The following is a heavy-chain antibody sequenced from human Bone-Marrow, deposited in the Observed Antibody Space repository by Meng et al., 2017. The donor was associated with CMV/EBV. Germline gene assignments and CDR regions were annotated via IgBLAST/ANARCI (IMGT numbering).Heavy chain of an antibody. CDR3: TRDHTIFGVVDAFDI. V-gene: IGHV3-21*01. D-gene: IGHD3-3*01. Sequence: GRSLRLSCEASGFTFSSYSKNWVRQAPGKGLEWVSSISSSSSYIYYADSVKGRFTISRDNAKNSLYLQMNSLRAEDTAVYYCTRDHTIFGVVDAFDIWGRGTVVTVSS. CDR2: ISSSSSYI. CDR1: GFTFSSYS. J-gene: IGHJ3*02.